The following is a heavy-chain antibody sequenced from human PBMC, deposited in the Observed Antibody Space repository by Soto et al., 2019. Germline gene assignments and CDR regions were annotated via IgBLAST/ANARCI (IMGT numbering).Heavy chain of an antibody. J-gene: IGHJ6*02. CDR3: ARAGDSSGYYYYYYGMDV. D-gene: IGHD3-22*01. V-gene: IGHV1-69*06. Sequence: SVKVSCKASGGTFSSYAISWVRQAPGQGLEWMGGIIPINGTTNYAQKLQGRVTMTADTSTSTAYMELRSLRSEDTAVYYCARAGDSSGYYYYYYGMDVWGQGTTVTVSS. CDR2: IIPINGTT. CDR1: GGTFSSYA.